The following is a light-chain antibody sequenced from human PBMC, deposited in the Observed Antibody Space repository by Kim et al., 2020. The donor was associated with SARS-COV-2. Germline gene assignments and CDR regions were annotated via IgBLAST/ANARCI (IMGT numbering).Light chain of an antibody. CDR2: DAS. CDR1: QSVRSSF. J-gene: IGKJ4*01. CDR3: QKYGDLPLT. V-gene: IGKV3-20*01. Sequence: YPGERATLSCRASQSVRSSFLAWYQKKPGQAPRLLIYDASSRARSIADRFSGRGSGTEFTLTISRLQPEDSAVYYCQKYGDLPLTFGGGTKVGIK.